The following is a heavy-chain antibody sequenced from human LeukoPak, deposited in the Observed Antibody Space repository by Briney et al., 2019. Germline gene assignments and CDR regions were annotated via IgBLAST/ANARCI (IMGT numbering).Heavy chain of an antibody. CDR2: ISGSGGST. J-gene: IGHJ4*02. CDR3: ASHYDILTGYIDY. Sequence: GGSLRLSCAASGFTFSSYAMSWVRQAPGKGLEWVSAISGSGGSTYYADSVKGRFTISRDNSKNTLYLQMNSLRAEDTAVYDCASHYDILTGYIDYWGQGTLVTVSS. D-gene: IGHD3-9*01. CDR1: GFTFSSYA. V-gene: IGHV3-23*01.